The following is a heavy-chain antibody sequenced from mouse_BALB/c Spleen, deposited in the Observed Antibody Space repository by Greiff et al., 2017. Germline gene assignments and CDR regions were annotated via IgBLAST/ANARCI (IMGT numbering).Heavy chain of an antibody. CDR1: GFTFSSYA. V-gene: IGHV5-9-4*01. CDR2: ISSGGSYT. Sequence: EVQLVESGGGLVKPGGSLKLSCAASGFTFSSYAMSWVRQSPEKRLEWVAEISSGGSYTYYPDTVTGRFTISRDNAKNTLYLEMSSLRSEDTAMYYCAIDSSGYDAMDYWGQGTSVTVSS. D-gene: IGHD3-2*01. J-gene: IGHJ4*01. CDR3: AIDSSGYDAMDY.